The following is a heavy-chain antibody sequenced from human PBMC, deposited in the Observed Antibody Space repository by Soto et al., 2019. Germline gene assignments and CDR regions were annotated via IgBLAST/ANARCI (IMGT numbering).Heavy chain of an antibody. CDR3: VSSYRPGALAPTPX. Sequence: ASVKVSCKASGYTFIGYEIHWVRQAPGQGLEWMGFVNPSSGVTRNAQKFQGRVTMTRDTSISTAYMEVSGLTSYDTAVYYCVSSYRPGALAPTPXWGQGTSFTAS. CDR2: VNPSSGVT. CDR1: GYTFIGYE. J-gene: IGHJ6*02. D-gene: IGHD3-3*02. V-gene: IGHV1-2*02.